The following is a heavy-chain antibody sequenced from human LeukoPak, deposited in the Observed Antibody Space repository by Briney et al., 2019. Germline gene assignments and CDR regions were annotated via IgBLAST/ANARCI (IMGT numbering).Heavy chain of an antibody. CDR3: ARDRDYYDSSGSA. Sequence: SETLSLTCTVSGYSISSGYYWGWIRQPPGKGLEWIGSIYHSGSSYYNPSLKSRVTISVDRSKNQFSLKLSSVTAADTAVYYCARDRDYYDSSGSAWGQGTMVTVSS. J-gene: IGHJ3*01. CDR1: GYSISSGYY. V-gene: IGHV4-38-2*02. CDR2: IYHSGSS. D-gene: IGHD3-22*01.